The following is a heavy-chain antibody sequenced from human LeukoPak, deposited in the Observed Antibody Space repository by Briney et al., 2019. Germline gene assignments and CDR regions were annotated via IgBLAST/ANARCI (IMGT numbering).Heavy chain of an antibody. J-gene: IGHJ4*02. CDR3: ARGTRGVNSPYFDY. Sequence: GASVKVSFKASGYTFTSYGISWGRQAPGQGLEWMGWISAYNGNTNYAQKLQGRVTMTTDTSTSTAYMELRSLRSDDTAVYYCARGTRGVNSPYFDYWGQGTLVTVSS. D-gene: IGHD4-23*01. CDR2: ISAYNGNT. V-gene: IGHV1-18*01. CDR1: GYTFTSYG.